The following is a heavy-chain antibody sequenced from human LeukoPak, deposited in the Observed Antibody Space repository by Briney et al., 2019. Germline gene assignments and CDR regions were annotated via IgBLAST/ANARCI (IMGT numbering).Heavy chain of an antibody. CDR2: IYYSGST. D-gene: IGHD2-2*02. CDR1: GGSISSSSYY. CDR3: ARDFLYGFYGMDV. J-gene: IGHJ6*02. V-gene: IGHV4-39*02. Sequence: PSETLSLTCTVSGGSISSSSYYWGWIRQPPGKGLEWIGSIYYSGSTYYNPSLKSRVTISVDTSKNQFSLKLSSVTAADTAVYYCARDFLYGFYGMDVWGQGTTVTVSS.